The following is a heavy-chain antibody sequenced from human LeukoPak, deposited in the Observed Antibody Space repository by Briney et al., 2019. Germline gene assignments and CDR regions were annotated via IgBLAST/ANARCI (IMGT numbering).Heavy chain of an antibody. CDR1: SFTVSSSY. CDR3: ARLPSGDY. CDR2: IDSGGST. J-gene: IGHJ4*02. V-gene: IGHV3-66*04. D-gene: IGHD3-10*01. Sequence: GGSLRLSCAASSFTVSSSYMTWVPQAPGKGLEWVSIIDSGGSTYYADSVKGRFTISRDISKNTLYLQMNSLRAEDTAVYYCARLPSGDYWGQGTLVTVSS.